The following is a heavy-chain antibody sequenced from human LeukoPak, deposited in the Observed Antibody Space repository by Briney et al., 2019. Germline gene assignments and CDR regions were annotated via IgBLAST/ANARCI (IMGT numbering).Heavy chain of an antibody. D-gene: IGHD3-10*01. Sequence: SETLSLTCAVYGGSFSGYYWSWIRQPPGKGLEWIGEINHSGSTNYNPSLKRRVTISVDTSKNQFSLKLSSVPAADTAVYYGARAGAMVRGEMQIYYYYHYMDVWGKGTTVTVSS. CDR3: ARAGAMVRGEMQIYYYYHYMDV. V-gene: IGHV4-34*01. CDR2: INHSGST. J-gene: IGHJ6*03. CDR1: GGSFSGYY.